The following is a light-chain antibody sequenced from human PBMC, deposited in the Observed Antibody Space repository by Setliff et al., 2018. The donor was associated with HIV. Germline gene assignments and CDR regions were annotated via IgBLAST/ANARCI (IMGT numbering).Light chain of an antibody. V-gene: IGLV1-44*01. CDR2: SDH. CDR1: SHNIGSNT. CDR3: AAWDDSLNGYV. J-gene: IGLJ1*01. Sequence: QSVLTQPHSASGTPGQRVTISWSGGSHNIGSNTVNWYQQLQGTAPKLLIYSDHQRPSGVPDRFSGSKSGTSASLAISGLQSEDEADYYCAAWDDSLNGYVFGTGTKV.